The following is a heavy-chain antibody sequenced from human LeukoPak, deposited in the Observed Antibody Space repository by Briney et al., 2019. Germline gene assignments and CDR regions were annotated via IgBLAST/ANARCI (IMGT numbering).Heavy chain of an antibody. J-gene: IGHJ5*02. D-gene: IGHD2-15*01. Sequence: ASVKVSCKASGYTFTGYYMHWVRQAPGQGLEWMGWINPNSGGTNYAQKFQGWVTMTRDTSISTAYMELSRLRSDDTAVYYCARERYCSGGSCRWFDPWGQGTLVTVSS. CDR2: INPNSGGT. CDR1: GYTFTGYY. V-gene: IGHV1-2*04. CDR3: ARERYCSGGSCRWFDP.